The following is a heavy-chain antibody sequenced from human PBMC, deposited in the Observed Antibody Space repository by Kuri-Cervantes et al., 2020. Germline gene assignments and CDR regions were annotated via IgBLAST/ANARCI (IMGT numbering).Heavy chain of an antibody. D-gene: IGHD4/OR15-4a*01. J-gene: IGHJ4*02. CDR3: VRGGTMGPMSYFDY. V-gene: IGHV4-34*01. Sequence: GSLRLSCAVYGGSFSGYYWSWIRQPPGKGLEWIGEINHSGSTNYNPSLKSRVTISVDTSKNQFSLKLSSVTAADTAVYYCVRGGTMGPMSYFDYWGQGTLVTVSS. CDR2: INHSGST. CDR1: GGSFSGYY.